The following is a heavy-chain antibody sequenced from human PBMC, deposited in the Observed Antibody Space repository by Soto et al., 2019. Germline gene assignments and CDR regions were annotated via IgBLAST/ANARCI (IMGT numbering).Heavy chain of an antibody. Sequence: QVQLVESGGGVVQPGTSLRLSCVGSGFTFRSYVIHWVRQAPGKGLEWVALTSYDGSNKYYADSVKGRFTISRDNSRNTVDLQMDNLRLEDTALYYCARWGTTGGLDVWGQGTLVSVSS. CDR1: GFTFRSYV. D-gene: IGHD3-16*01. J-gene: IGHJ4*02. CDR3: ARWGTTGGLDV. CDR2: TSYDGSNK. V-gene: IGHV3-30*19.